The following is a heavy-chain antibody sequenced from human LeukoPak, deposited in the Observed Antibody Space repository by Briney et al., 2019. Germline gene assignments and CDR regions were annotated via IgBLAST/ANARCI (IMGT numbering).Heavy chain of an antibody. CDR3: ARVGWYYYDSSGSALLYYYMDV. J-gene: IGHJ6*03. CDR1: GGTFSSYT. V-gene: IGHV1-69*02. Sequence: SVKVSCKASGGTFSSYTISWVRQAPGQGLEWMGRIIPILGIANYAQKFQGRVTITADKSTSTAYMELSSLRSEDTAVYYCARVGWYYYDSSGSALLYYYMDVWGKGTTVTVSS. CDR2: IIPILGIA. D-gene: IGHD3-22*01.